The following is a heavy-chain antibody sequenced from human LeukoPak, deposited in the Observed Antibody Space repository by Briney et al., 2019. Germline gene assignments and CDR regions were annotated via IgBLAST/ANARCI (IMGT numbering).Heavy chain of an antibody. CDR2: IYTSGSS. D-gene: IGHD1-26*01. CDR3: ARDWGELGSY. Sequence: SETPSLTCTVSGGSIDSYYWSWIRQPAGKGLEWIGRIYTSGSSNYNPSLKSRVTMSIDTSKNQFSLKLTSVTAADTAVYYCARDWGELGSYWGQGILVTVSS. J-gene: IGHJ4*02. V-gene: IGHV4-4*07. CDR1: GGSIDSYY.